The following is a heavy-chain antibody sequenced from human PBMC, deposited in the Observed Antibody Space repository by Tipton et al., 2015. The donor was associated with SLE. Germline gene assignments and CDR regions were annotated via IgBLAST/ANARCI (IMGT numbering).Heavy chain of an antibody. CDR2: IHYSGST. J-gene: IGHJ4*02. Sequence: TLSLTCTVSGGSISSSSYYWTWIRQLPGKGLEWIGYIHYSGSTYYNPSLKSRVTISVDTSKNQFSLKLSSVTAADTAVYYCARGRSYFDYWGQGTLVTVSS. CDR1: GGSISSSSYY. V-gene: IGHV4-31*03. CDR3: ARGRSYFDY.